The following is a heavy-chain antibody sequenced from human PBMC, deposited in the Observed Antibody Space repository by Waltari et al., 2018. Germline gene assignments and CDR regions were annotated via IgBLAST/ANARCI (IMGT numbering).Heavy chain of an antibody. CDR1: GFPFGDYG. V-gene: IGHV3-30*02. CDR2: IRYDASDI. CDR3: AKVGVGLTTWYPFDV. Sequence: QVHLVESGGGVVQPGGSLRLSCAAAGFPFGDYGMHWVRQAPGKGLEWVAFIRYDASDIYYRDSVKGRFTISRDNSKNTLFLQMSSLRPEDTAVYYCAKVGVGLTTWYPFDVWGQGTMVTVST. D-gene: IGHD1-1*01. J-gene: IGHJ3*01.